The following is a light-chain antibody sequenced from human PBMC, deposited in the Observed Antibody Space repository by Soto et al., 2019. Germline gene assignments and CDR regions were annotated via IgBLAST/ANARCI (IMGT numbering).Light chain of an antibody. V-gene: IGKV1-5*01. J-gene: IGKJ5*01. CDR1: QSISAW. CDR2: DAS. Sequence: DIHMTQSPSTLSASVGDRVTITCRASQSISAWLAWYQQKPGEAPKLLIYDASILESGVPSRFSGSGSGTEFSLTISSLQPDDFATYSCQQRSNWGITFGQGTRLEIK. CDR3: QQRSNWGIT.